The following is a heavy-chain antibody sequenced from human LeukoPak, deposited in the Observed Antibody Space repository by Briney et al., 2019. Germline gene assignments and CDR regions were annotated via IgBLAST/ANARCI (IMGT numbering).Heavy chain of an antibody. J-gene: IGHJ5*02. Sequence: GGSLRLSCAASGFTFSSYSMNWVRQAPGKGLEWVSSISSSSYIYYADSVKGRFTISRDNAKNSLYLQMNSLRAEDTAVYYCASNRPFTGGYSYHPWGQGTLVTVSS. CDR3: ASNRPFTGGYSYHP. V-gene: IGHV3-21*01. CDR1: GFTFSSYS. D-gene: IGHD5-18*01. CDR2: ISSSSYI.